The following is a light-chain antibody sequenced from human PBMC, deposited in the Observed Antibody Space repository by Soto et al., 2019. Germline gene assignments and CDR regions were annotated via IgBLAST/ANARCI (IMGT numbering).Light chain of an antibody. Sequence: QSALTQPASVSGSPGQSITISCTGTSSDVGAYNYVSWYQHHPDKAPKLMIYDVSNRPSGVSNCFSGSKSGNAASLTISGLQAEDEADYYCSSYTSSRTVGFGGGTKVTVL. V-gene: IGLV2-14*03. J-gene: IGLJ2*01. CDR2: DVS. CDR3: SSYTSSRTVG. CDR1: SSDVGAYNY.